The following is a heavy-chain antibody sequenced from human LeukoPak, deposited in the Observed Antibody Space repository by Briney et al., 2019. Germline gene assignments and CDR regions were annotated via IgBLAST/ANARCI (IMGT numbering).Heavy chain of an antibody. J-gene: IGHJ4*02. CDR2: INPKSGGT. Sequence: ASVKVSCKASGYTFSGYYMHWVRQAPGQGLEWMGWINPKSGGTKFAQRFEGRVTMTRDTSISTAYMELSRLRSDDTAVYYCARDPDYDYLWRTYRLPPRGVGDCWGQGTLVTVSS. D-gene: IGHD3-16*02. V-gene: IGHV1-2*02. CDR1: GYTFSGYY. CDR3: ARDPDYDYLWRTYRLPPRGVGDC.